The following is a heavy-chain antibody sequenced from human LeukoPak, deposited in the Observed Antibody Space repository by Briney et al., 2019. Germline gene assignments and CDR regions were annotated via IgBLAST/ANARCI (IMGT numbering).Heavy chain of an antibody. CDR2: ISSSSSYI. D-gene: IGHD3-9*01. V-gene: IGHV3-21*01. Sequence: GGSLRLSCAASGFTFSSYSMNWVRQAPGKGLKWVSSISSSSSYIYYADSVKGRFTISRDNAKNSLYLQMNSLRAEDTAVYYCARDQVDYDILTGDFDYWGQGTLVTVSS. CDR1: GFTFSSYS. CDR3: ARDQVDYDILTGDFDY. J-gene: IGHJ4*02.